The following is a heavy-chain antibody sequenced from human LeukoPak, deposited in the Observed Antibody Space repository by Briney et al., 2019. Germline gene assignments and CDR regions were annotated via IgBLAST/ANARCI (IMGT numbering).Heavy chain of an antibody. D-gene: IGHD1-20*01. J-gene: IGHJ4*02. CDR3: AKAHLNWNPQILFDY. CDR1: GFTFSSYA. CDR2: ISGGGGST. Sequence: GGSLRLSCAASGFTFSSYAMSWVRQAPGKGLEWVSAISGGGGSTYYADSVKGRFTISRDNSKNTLYLQMNSLRAEDTAVYYCAKAHLNWNPQILFDYWGQGTLVTVSS. V-gene: IGHV3-23*01.